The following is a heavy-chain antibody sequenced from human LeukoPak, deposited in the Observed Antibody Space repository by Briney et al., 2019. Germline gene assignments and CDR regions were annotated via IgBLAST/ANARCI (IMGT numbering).Heavy chain of an antibody. D-gene: IGHD5-18*01. Sequence: ASVKVSCKASGYTFTSYYMHWVRQAPGQGLEWMGIINPSGGSTSYAQKFQGRVTMTRDTSTSTVYMELSSLRSEDTAVYYCARGGYSYAHSPHYFDYWGQGTLVTVSS. CDR1: GYTFTSYY. J-gene: IGHJ4*02. CDR2: INPSGGST. CDR3: ARGGYSYAHSPHYFDY. V-gene: IGHV1-46*01.